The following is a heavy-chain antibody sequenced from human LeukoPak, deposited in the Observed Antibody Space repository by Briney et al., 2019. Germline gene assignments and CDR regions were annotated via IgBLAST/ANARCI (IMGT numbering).Heavy chain of an antibody. CDR1: GFTFSDYY. D-gene: IGHD2-2*01. CDR2: ISSSGNTI. V-gene: IGHV3-11*01. CDR3: AKDRHAPGRYCSSTTCFPFDS. J-gene: IGHJ5*01. Sequence: GGSLRLSCAASGFTFSDYYMSWVRQAPGKGLEWVSYISSSGNTIYYADSVKGRFTISRDNAKNSLYLQMNSLRAEDTAVYYCAKDRHAPGRYCSSTTCFPFDSWGQGTLVTVSS.